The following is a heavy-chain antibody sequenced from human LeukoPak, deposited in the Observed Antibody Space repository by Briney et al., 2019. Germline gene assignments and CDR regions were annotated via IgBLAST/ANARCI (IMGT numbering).Heavy chain of an antibody. J-gene: IGHJ4*02. CDR2: IYYSGST. CDR1: GGSISSYY. CDR3: ARTDGYNYGHFDY. V-gene: IGHV4-59*08. D-gene: IGHD5-24*01. Sequence: SETLSLTCTVSGGSISSYYWSWIRQPPGKGLEWIGYIYYSGSTNYNPSLKSRVTISVDTSKNQFSLKLSSVTAADTAVYYCARTDGYNYGHFDYWGQRTLVTVSS.